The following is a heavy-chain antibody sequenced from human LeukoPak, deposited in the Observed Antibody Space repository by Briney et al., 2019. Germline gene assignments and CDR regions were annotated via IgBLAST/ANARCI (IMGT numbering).Heavy chain of an antibody. V-gene: IGHV4-34*01. D-gene: IGHD4-17*01. Sequence: PSETLSLTCAVYGGSFNDYFWNWIRQTPGKGLEWIGEINHGGGTKYNPSLKSRATISVDTSKKQFSLNLTSVTAADTAVYYCARGEDGTGDYRPTYFDSWGQGTLVTVSS. CDR3: ARGEDGTGDYRPTYFDS. CDR1: GGSFNDYF. J-gene: IGHJ4*02. CDR2: INHGGGT.